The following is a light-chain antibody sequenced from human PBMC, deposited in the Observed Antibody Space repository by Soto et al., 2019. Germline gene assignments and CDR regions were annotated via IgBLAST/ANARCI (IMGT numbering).Light chain of an antibody. V-gene: IGLV2-14*03. CDR1: SSDVGGSNF. CDR3: VSYTSSTTYV. Sequence: QSALTQPASVSDSPGQSITISCTGTSSDVGGSNFVSWYQQHPGKPPKLIIYDVANPPSGVSNRLSGSKSRSTASLIISRLQTEDEADYYCVSYTSSTTYVFGTGTKLTVL. CDR2: DVA. J-gene: IGLJ1*01.